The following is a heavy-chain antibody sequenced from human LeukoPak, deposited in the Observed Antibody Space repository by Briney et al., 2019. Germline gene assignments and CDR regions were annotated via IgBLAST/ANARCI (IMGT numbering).Heavy chain of an antibody. CDR1: GYSFTNYW. Sequence: GESLKISCKASGYSFTNYWIGWVRQMPGKGLEWMGIIYPGDSDTRYSPSFQGQVTISADKSISTAYLQWSSLKASDTAMFYCARQAYSSGRYYFDSWGQGTLVTVSS. V-gene: IGHV5-51*01. J-gene: IGHJ4*02. D-gene: IGHD6-19*01. CDR2: IYPGDSDT. CDR3: ARQAYSSGRYYFDS.